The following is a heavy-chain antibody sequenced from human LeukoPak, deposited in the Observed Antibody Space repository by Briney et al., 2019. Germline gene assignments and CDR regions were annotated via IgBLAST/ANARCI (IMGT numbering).Heavy chain of an antibody. V-gene: IGHV4-39*07. CDR1: GGSISSSNYY. J-gene: IGHJ4*02. CDR2: IYYSGST. D-gene: IGHD3-10*01. CDR3: ARDRELGY. Sequence: PSETLSLTCTVSGGSISSSNYYWGCIHQPPGKGLEWIASIYYSGSTNYNPSLKSRITISVDTSKNQFSLKLTSVTAADTAVYYCARDRELGYWGQGTLVTVSS.